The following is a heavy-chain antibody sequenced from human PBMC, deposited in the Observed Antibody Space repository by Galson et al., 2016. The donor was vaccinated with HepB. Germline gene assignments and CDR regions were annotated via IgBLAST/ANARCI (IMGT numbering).Heavy chain of an antibody. J-gene: IGHJ4*02. CDR1: GLTFSRYA. CDR2: INNGGAT. Sequence: SLRLSCAASGLTFSRYAMTWVRQAPGKGLEWVSTINNGGATYYGDSVKGRFIISRDNSKNTLYLQMNNLRAEDTAMYYCAKDDFWSGYSRSGRDYWGQGTLVTVFS. V-gene: IGHV3-23*01. CDR3: AKDDFWSGYSRSGRDY. D-gene: IGHD3-3*01.